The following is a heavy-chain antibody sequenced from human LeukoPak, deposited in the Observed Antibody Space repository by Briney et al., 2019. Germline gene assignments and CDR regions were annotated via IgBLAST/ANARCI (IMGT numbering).Heavy chain of an antibody. J-gene: IGHJ4*02. CDR1: GGSISSGGYS. CDR2: IYHSGST. V-gene: IGHV4-30-2*01. D-gene: IGHD3-3*01. Sequence: PSETLSLTCAVSGGSISSGGYSWSWIRQPPGKGLEWIGYIYHSGSTYYNPSLKSRVTISVDTSKNQFSLKLSSVTAADTAVYYCARYLVLPAYDFWSGYYRTSYYFDYWGQGTLVTVSS. CDR3: ARYLVLPAYDFWSGYYRTSYYFDY.